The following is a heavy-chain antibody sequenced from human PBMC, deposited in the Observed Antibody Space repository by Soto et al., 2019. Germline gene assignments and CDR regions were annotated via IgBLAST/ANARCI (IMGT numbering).Heavy chain of an antibody. CDR1: GCRLTGNS. V-gene: IGHV1-18*04. Sequence: VASVEASSKASGCRLTGNSMHWVRQAPGQGREWMGWISAYNGNTNYAQKLQGRVTMTTDTSTSTAYMELRSLRSDDTAVYYCARDXCSGGSCYLGRAFDIWGQGTMVTVSS. J-gene: IGHJ3*02. CDR3: ARDXCSGGSCYLGRAFDI. D-gene: IGHD2-15*01. CDR2: ISAYNGNT.